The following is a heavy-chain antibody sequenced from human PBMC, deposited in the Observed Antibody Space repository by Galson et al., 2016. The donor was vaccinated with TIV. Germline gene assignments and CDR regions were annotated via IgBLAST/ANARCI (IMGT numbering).Heavy chain of an antibody. V-gene: IGHV3-21*04. CDR2: ISTGDRYI. CDR3: ARSADDYNLHFNL. J-gene: IGHJ4*02. D-gene: IGHD5-24*01. Sequence: RLSCAASGFTFSGYSMNWVRQAPGKGLEWVSIISTGDRYIYYADSVKGRFTISRDNAKNFLYLQLNSLSAEDTAIYYCARSADDYNLHFNLWGQGTLVTVAS. CDR1: GFTFSGYS.